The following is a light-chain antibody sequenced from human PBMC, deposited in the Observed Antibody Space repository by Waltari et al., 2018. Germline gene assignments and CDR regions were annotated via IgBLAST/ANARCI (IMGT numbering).Light chain of an antibody. CDR3: QQRSNWPWT. CDR2: DAS. J-gene: IGKJ1*01. V-gene: IGKV3-11*01. CDR1: QSVSSY. Sequence: EIMLTQSPATLSLSPGERATLSCRASQSVSSYLAWYQQKPGQAPRLLIYDASNRATGIPARFRGSGSGTDFTLTISSLEPEDFAVYYCQQRSNWPWTFGQGTKVEIK.